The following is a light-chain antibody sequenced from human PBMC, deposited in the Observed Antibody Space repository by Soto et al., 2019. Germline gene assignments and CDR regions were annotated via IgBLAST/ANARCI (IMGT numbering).Light chain of an antibody. CDR2: WAS. CDR3: QQYYTSPLT. Sequence: DIVMTQSPDSLVVSLGERATINCKSSQSVLHSSNNKNYLAWYQQKPGQPPKLLFCWASTRESGVPDRFSGSGSGTDFTLTICSLQAEDVAVYYCQQYYTSPLTFGGGTKVEIK. CDR1: QSVLHSSNNKNY. V-gene: IGKV4-1*01. J-gene: IGKJ4*01.